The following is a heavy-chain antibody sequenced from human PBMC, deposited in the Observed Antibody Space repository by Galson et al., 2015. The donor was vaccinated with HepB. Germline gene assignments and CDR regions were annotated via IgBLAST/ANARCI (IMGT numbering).Heavy chain of an antibody. CDR3: ARESIAAAEWYYGMDV. V-gene: IGHV1-46*03. Sequence: SVKVSCKASGYTFTSYYMHWVRQAPGQGLEWMGIINPSGGSTSYAQKFQGRVTMTRDTSTSTVYMELSSLRSEDTAVYYCARESIAAAEWYYGMDVWGQGTTVTVSS. CDR2: INPSGGST. CDR1: GYTFTSYY. J-gene: IGHJ6*02. D-gene: IGHD6-13*01.